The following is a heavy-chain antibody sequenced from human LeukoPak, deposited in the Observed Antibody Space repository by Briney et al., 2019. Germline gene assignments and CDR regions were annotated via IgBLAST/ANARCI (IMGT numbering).Heavy chain of an antibody. D-gene: IGHD3-22*01. CDR2: ISSSGSFT. V-gene: IGHV3-11*05. CDR1: GFTFSDYY. Sequence: GRSLRLSCAASGFTFSDYYMSWIRQAPGKGLEWVSYISSSGSFTNYADSVKGRFTISRDNAKNSLYLLMNSLRAEDTALYYCARGHDTSGPWRDWGQGTLVTVSS. CDR3: ARGHDTSGPWRD. J-gene: IGHJ4*02.